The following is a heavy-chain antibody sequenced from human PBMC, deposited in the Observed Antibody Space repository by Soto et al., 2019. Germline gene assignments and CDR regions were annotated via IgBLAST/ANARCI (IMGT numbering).Heavy chain of an antibody. CDR1: GFTFSSYW. CDR3: ARPRYDGSGTPFDH. Sequence: EVQLVESGGALVQPGGSLRLSCAASGFTFSSYWMHWVRQAPGKGLVWVSRINGDGSTTTYADSVKGRFIISRDNAKNMLYLQMNCLTAEDTAVYYCARPRYDGSGTPFDHWGQGTLVTVSS. D-gene: IGHD3-22*01. CDR2: INGDGSTT. J-gene: IGHJ4*02. V-gene: IGHV3-74*01.